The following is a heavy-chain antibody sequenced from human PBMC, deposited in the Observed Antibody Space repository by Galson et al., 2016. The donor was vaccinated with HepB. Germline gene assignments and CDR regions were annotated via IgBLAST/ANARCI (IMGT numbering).Heavy chain of an antibody. CDR1: GFTFSSYW. CDR2: IKQNGNEK. D-gene: IGHD3-10*01. J-gene: IGHJ4*02. CDR3: ARDVEGLIWFGESHYYFDY. V-gene: IGHV3-7*03. Sequence: SLRLSCAASGFTFSSYWMSWVRQAPGKGLEWVANIKQNGNEKYYVDSVKGRFTISRDNRKNSVYLQMNSLRGEDTAVYYCARDVEGLIWFGESHYYFDYWGQGTLVTVSS.